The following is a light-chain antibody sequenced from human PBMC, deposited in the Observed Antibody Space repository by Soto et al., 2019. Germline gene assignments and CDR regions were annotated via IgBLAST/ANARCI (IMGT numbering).Light chain of an antibody. CDR1: SANIERNN. V-gene: IGLV1-44*01. CDR2: KTD. J-gene: IGLJ2*01. CDR3: ASWDDSLNIGV. Sequence: QSVMTQSPSASGTPGQRVTISCSGSSANIERNNVNWYQQFPKTAPKLLIYKTDQRPSGVPDRFSASKSGTSASLAISGLQSEDEADYYCASWDDSLNIGVFGGGTQLTVL.